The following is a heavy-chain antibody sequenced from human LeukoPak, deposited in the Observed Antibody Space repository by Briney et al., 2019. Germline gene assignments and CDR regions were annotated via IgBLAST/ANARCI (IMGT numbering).Heavy chain of an antibody. V-gene: IGHV3-30*18. J-gene: IGHJ4*02. CDR3: AKGRWGTAMENYFDY. CDR2: ISYDGSIK. D-gene: IGHD5-18*01. CDR1: GFTFSSYG. Sequence: GGSLRLSCAASGFTFSSYGMHWVRQAPGKGLEWVAVISYDGSIKYYADSVKGRFTISRDNSKNTLYLQMNSLRAEDTAVYYCAKGRWGTAMENYFDYWGQGTLVTVSS.